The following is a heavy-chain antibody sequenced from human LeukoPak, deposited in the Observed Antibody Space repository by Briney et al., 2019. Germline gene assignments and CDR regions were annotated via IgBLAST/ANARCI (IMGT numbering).Heavy chain of an antibody. D-gene: IGHD2-2*01. V-gene: IGHV4-59*01. CDR2: IYYSGST. CDR3: ARGDGYCSSTSCLLHFDY. Sequence: PSETLSLTCTVSGGSISSYYWSWIRQPPGKGLEWTGYIYYSGSTNYNPSLKSRVTISVDTSKNQFSLKLSSVTAADTAVYYCARGDGYCSSTSCLLHFDYWGQGTLVTVSS. CDR1: GGSISSYY. J-gene: IGHJ4*02.